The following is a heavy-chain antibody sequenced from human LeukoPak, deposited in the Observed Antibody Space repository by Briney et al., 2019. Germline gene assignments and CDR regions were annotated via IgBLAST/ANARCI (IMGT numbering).Heavy chain of an antibody. CDR1: GYTFTNYG. D-gene: IGHD6-13*01. J-gene: IGHJ3*02. CDR2: ISACNGNT. Sequence: GASVTVSCKTSGYTFTNYGISWVRQAPGLGLEWMGWISACNGNTNYAQKVQGRVTMTTDTSTSTAYMELRSLRFDDTAVYYCARDQSVRLLQTSSTYFKHVFAIWGQGSMVTV. CDR3: ARDQSVRLLQTSSTYFKHVFAI. V-gene: IGHV1-18*01.